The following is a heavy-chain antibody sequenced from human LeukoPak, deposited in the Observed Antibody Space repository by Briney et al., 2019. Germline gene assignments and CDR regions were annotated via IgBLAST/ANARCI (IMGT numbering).Heavy chain of an antibody. D-gene: IGHD2-15*01. CDR3: ARHRSGGSQDDAFDI. Sequence: QSGGSLRLSCAASGFTFSRYWMSWVRQAPGKGLEWVANIKQDGSEKDYVDSVKGRFTISRDNAKSSLYLQMNSLTAEDTAVYYCARHRSGGSQDDAFDIWGQGTMVTVSS. V-gene: IGHV3-7*01. CDR1: GFTFSRYW. J-gene: IGHJ3*02. CDR2: IKQDGSEK.